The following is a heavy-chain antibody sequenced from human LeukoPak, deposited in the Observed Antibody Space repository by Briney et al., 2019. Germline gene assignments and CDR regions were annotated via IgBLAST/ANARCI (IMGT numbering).Heavy chain of an antibody. CDR3: ARDPQQTLMITFGGVIDHWFDP. CDR1: GGTFSSYA. D-gene: IGHD3-16*01. J-gene: IGHJ5*02. Sequence: GASVKVSCKASGGTFSSYAISWVRQAPGQGLEWMGWISAYNGNTNYAQKLQGRVTMTTDTSTSTAYMELRSLRSDDTAVYYCARDPQQTLMITFGGVIDHWFDPWGQGTLVTVSS. CDR2: ISAYNGNT. V-gene: IGHV1-18*01.